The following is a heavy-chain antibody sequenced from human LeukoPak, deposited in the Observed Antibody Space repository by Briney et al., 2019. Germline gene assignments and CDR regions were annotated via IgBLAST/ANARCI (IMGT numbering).Heavy chain of an antibody. Sequence: GRSLRLSCAASGFTFSSHAMHWVRQAPGKGLEWVAVISYDGDNQYYADSVKGRFTISKDNSQNTLYLQMNSLRAEDTAVYFCARDCRVGCTGGKCFPIDYWGQGILVTVSS. CDR2: ISYDGDNQ. V-gene: IGHV3-30*04. CDR3: ARDCRVGCTGGKCFPIDY. J-gene: IGHJ4*02. D-gene: IGHD2-8*02. CDR1: GFTFSSHA.